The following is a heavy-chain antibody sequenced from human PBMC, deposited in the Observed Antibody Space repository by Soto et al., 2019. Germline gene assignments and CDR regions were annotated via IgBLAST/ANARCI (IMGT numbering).Heavy chain of an antibody. V-gene: IGHV2-70*04. D-gene: IGHD4-4*01. CDR2: IDWDDDK. CDR1: GFSLSTVGMH. Sequence: SGPTLVNPTQTLTLTCTFSGFSLSTVGMHVSWIRQPPGKALEWLARIDWDDDKWYSPSLKTRLTISKDTSKNRVVLTMTNMDPVDTATYYCARMTTTHPFDPWGQGTLVTVSS. CDR3: ARMTTTHPFDP. J-gene: IGHJ5*02.